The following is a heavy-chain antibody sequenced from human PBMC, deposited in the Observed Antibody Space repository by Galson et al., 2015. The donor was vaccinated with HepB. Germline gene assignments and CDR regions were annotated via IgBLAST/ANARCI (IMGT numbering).Heavy chain of an antibody. D-gene: IGHD3-10*01. CDR3: ARERGHYYMDV. J-gene: IGHJ6*03. CDR2: ISYDGSNK. V-gene: IGHV3-30-3*01. CDR1: GFTFSSYA. Sequence: SLRLSCAASGFTFSSYAMHWVRQAPGKGLEWVAVISYDGSNKYYADSVKGRFTISRDNSKDSLYLQMNSLRAEDTAVYYCARERGHYYMDVWGKGTTVIVSS.